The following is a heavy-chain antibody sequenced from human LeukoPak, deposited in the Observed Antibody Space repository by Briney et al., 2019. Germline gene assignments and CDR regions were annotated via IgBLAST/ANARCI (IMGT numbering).Heavy chain of an antibody. CDR2: ISASGGDT. Sequence: PGGSLRLSCAASGFTVSSNYMSWVRQAPGKGLEWVSGISASGGDTWYPDSVKGRFTISRDNSKNTLFLQMNSLRVEDTAIYYCAKDAAGPEYWGQGTLVTVSS. D-gene: IGHD6-13*01. CDR3: AKDAAGPEY. CDR1: GFTVSSNY. V-gene: IGHV3-23*01. J-gene: IGHJ4*02.